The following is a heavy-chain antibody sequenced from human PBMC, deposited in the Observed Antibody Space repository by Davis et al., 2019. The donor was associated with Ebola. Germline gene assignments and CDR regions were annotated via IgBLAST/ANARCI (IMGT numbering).Heavy chain of an antibody. CDR3: ARIWLYGMDV. D-gene: IGHD6-19*01. CDR1: GFTFSSYA. CDR2: ISVSGGST. V-gene: IGHV3-23*01. Sequence: GGSLRLSCAASGFTFSSYAMSWVRQAPGKGLEWVSAISVSGGSTYYADSVKGRFTISRPNSKNTLYLQMNSLRAEDTAVYYCARIWLYGMDVWGQGTTVTVSS. J-gene: IGHJ6*02.